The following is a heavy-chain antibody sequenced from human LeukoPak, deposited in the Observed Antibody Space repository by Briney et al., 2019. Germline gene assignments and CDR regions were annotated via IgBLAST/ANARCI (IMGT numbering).Heavy chain of an antibody. CDR3: ARDPALVVKIVATRRVYFDY. D-gene: IGHD2-15*01. J-gene: IGHJ4*02. CDR2: INWNGGAT. V-gene: IGHV3-20*04. Sequence: GGSLRLSCAASGFSFDDYGMSWVRHVPGKGLEWGAGINWNGGATGYADSVKGRFTISRDNAKTSLYLQMNSLRADDTAFYYCARDPALVVKIVATRRVYFDYWGQGILVTVSS. CDR1: GFSFDDYG.